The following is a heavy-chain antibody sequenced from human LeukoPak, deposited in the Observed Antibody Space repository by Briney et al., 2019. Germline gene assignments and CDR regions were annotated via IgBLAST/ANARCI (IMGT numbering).Heavy chain of an antibody. CDR2: ISAYNGNT. D-gene: IGHD6-19*01. CDR1: GYTFTSYG. V-gene: IGHV1-18*01. CDR3: AREGAVAGTENGGYYYYYGMDF. Sequence: VASVKVSCKASGYTFTSYGISWVRQAPGQGLEWMGWISAYNGNTNYAQKLQGRVTMTTDTSTSTAYMELRSLRSDDTAVYYCAREGAVAGTENGGYYYYYGMDFWGQGTTVTVSS. J-gene: IGHJ6*02.